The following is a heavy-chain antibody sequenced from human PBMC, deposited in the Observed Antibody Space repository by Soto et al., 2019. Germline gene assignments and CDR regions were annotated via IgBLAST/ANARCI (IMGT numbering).Heavy chain of an antibody. CDR3: ARERNRNDDDAFDT. V-gene: IGHV4-59*01. CDR2: IYYSGST. J-gene: IGHJ3*02. CDR1: GGSISSYY. Sequence: PSETLSLTCTVSGGSISSYYWSWIRQPPGKGLEWIGYIYYSGSTNNNPSLKSRVTISVDTSKNQFSLKLSSVTAADTAVYYCARERNRNDDDAFDTWGQGTMVTVSS. D-gene: IGHD1-1*01.